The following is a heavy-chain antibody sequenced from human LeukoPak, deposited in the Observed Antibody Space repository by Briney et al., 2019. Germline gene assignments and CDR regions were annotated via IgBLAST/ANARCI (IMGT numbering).Heavy chain of an antibody. J-gene: IGHJ4*02. Sequence: SETLSLTCTVSGGSISSSSYYWGWIHQPPGKGLEWIGSIYYSGSTYYNPSLKSRVTISVDTSKNQFSLKLSSVTAADTAVYYCARDPFYYGSGRREYFDYWGQGTLVTVSS. V-gene: IGHV4-39*07. CDR3: ARDPFYYGSGRREYFDY. D-gene: IGHD3-10*01. CDR2: IYYSGST. CDR1: GGSISSSSYY.